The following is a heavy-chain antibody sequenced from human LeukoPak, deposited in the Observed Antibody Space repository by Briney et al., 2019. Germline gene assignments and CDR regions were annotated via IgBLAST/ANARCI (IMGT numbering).Heavy chain of an antibody. J-gene: IGHJ3*02. CDR3: ARDRGYYDSSGDEDAFDI. CDR2: TYYRSKWYN. Sequence: SQTLSLTCAISGDSVSSNSAAWNWIRQSPSRGLEWLGRTYYRSKWYNDYAVSVKSRITINPDTSKNQFSLQLNSVTPEDTAVYYCARDRGYYDSSGDEDAFDIWGQGTMVTVSS. CDR1: GDSVSSNSAA. V-gene: IGHV6-1*01. D-gene: IGHD3-22*01.